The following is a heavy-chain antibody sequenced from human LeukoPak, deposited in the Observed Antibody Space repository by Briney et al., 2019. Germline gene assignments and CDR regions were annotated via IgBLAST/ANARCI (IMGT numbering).Heavy chain of an antibody. CDR1: GYSFTSYW. Sequence: RGEFLKISCEGSGYSFTSYWIGWVRQMPGKGLEWMGVIYPGDSDTKYSPSFQGQVTISADKSISTAYLHLTASDTAMYYCARQVGPDFDYWGQGTLVTVSS. CDR3: ARQVGPDFDY. V-gene: IGHV5-51*01. J-gene: IGHJ4*02. CDR2: IYPGDSDT. D-gene: IGHD1-26*01.